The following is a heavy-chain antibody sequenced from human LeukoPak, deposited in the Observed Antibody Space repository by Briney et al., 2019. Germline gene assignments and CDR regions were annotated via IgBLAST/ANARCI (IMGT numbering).Heavy chain of an antibody. Sequence: GGSLRLSCAASGFTFSNYWMYWVRQAPGKGLVWVSRINSDGSTTNYADSVMGRFTTSRDNAKNTLYLQMNSLRAEDTALYYCAKDIAPYGSGSYDYWGQGTLVTVSS. D-gene: IGHD3-10*01. CDR1: GFTFSNYW. CDR3: AKDIAPYGSGSYDY. J-gene: IGHJ4*02. CDR2: INSDGSTT. V-gene: IGHV3-74*01.